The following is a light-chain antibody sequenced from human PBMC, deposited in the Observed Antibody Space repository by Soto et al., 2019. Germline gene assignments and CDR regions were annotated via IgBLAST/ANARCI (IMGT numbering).Light chain of an antibody. V-gene: IGLV2-14*03. Sequence: QSALTQPASVSGSPGQSITISCTETNSDVGGYHYVSWYQHHPGKAPKVIIYDVSNRPSGVSDRFSGSKSGNTASLTISGLQAEDEDDYYCSSYTSSSTVLFGGGTKLTVL. J-gene: IGLJ2*01. CDR1: NSDVGGYHY. CDR3: SSYTSSSTVL. CDR2: DVS.